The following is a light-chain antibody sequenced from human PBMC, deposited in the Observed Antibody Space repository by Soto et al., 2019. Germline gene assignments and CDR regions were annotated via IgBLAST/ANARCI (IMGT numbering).Light chain of an antibody. V-gene: IGLV2-8*01. CDR3: SSYAGSTCLV. CDR1: SSDVGGYNY. Sequence: QSVLTQPPSASGSPGQSVTISCTGTSSDVGGYNYVSWYQHHPGKATKLVIYEVSKRPSGVPDRFSGSKSGNTASLTVSGLQAEDEADYYCSSYAGSTCLVFGTGTKVTVL. CDR2: EVS. J-gene: IGLJ1*01.